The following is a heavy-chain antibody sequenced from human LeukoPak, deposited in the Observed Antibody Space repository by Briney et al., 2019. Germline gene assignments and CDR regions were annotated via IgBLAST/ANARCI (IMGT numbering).Heavy chain of an antibody. CDR3: ARVLEGYCSSTSCYNFDY. CDR1: GYTFTSYG. V-gene: IGHV1-18*01. Sequence: ASVKVSCKASGYTFTSYGISWVRQAPGQGLEWMGWISAYNGNTNYAQKLQGRVTMTTDTSTSAAYMELRSLRSDDTAAYYCARVLEGYCSSTSCYNFDYWGQGTLVTVSS. D-gene: IGHD2-2*02. J-gene: IGHJ4*02. CDR2: ISAYNGNT.